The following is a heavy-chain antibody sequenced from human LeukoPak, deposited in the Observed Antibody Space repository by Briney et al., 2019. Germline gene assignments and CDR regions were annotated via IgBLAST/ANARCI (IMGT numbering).Heavy chain of an antibody. Sequence: GGSLRLSCAASGFTFNNYDMHWVRQAPGKGLEWVAFISYDGSNKYYEDSVKGRFTISRDNSKNTLYLQMNSLRTEDTAVYYCASTSGTYRFDPWGQGTLVTVSS. D-gene: IGHD1-26*01. CDR3: ASTSGTYRFDP. CDR2: ISYDGSNK. J-gene: IGHJ5*02. V-gene: IGHV3-30*03. CDR1: GFTFNNYD.